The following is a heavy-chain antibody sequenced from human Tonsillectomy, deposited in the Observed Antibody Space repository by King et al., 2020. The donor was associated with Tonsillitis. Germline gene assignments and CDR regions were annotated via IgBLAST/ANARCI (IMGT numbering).Heavy chain of an antibody. D-gene: IGHD3-22*01. V-gene: IGHV1-46*03. CDR1: GYTFTSYY. Sequence: VQLVESGAEVKKPGASVKVSCKASGYTFTSYYMHGVRQAPGQGLEGMGIINPSGGSTSYAQKFQGRVTMTRDTSTSTVYMELSSLRSEDTAVYYCATDHTNVWVDDSSGIDYWGQGPLVTVSS. CDR3: ATDHTNVWVDDSSGIDY. CDR2: INPSGGST. J-gene: IGHJ4*02.